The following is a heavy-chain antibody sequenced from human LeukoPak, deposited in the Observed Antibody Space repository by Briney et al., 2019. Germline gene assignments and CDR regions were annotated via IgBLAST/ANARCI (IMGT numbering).Heavy chain of an antibody. Sequence: ASVTVSCKASGYTFTSYGIRWVRQAPGQGLEWMGWISAYNANTNYAQKLQGRVTMTTDTSTSTAYMELRSLRSDDTAVYYCARDSMIVVDIDSPLDYWGQGTLVTVSS. CDR3: ARDSMIVVDIDSPLDY. D-gene: IGHD3-22*01. CDR1: GYTFTSYG. CDR2: ISAYNANT. J-gene: IGHJ4*02. V-gene: IGHV1-18*01.